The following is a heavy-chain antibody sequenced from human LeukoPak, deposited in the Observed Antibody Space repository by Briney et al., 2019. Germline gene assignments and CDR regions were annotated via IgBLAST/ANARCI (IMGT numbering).Heavy chain of an antibody. CDR1: GGSISSYY. V-gene: IGHV4-59*01. CDR2: IYYSGST. J-gene: IGHJ5*02. Sequence: SETLSLTCTVSGGSISSYYWSWIRQPPGKGLEWIGYIYYSGSTNYNPSLKSRVTISVDTSKNQFSLKLSSVSAADTAVYYCARDKGSGSYLYWFGPWGQGTLVTVSS. CDR3: ARDKGSGSYLYWFGP. D-gene: IGHD3-10*01.